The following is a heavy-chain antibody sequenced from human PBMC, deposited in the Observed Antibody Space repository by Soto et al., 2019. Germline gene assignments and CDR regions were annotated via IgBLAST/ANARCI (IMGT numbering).Heavy chain of an antibody. D-gene: IGHD6-6*01. CDR2: ISGSGGST. V-gene: IGHV3-23*01. CDR1: GFTFNDYA. J-gene: IGHJ4*02. Sequence: EVQLLESGGGLVQPGGSLRLSCAASGFTFNDYAMRWVRQAPGKGLEWVSGISGSGGSTYYADSVKGRFTISRDNYKNTLHLHLNSLRAEDTAVYYCAKEGLDYSRSSPLADHWGQGSLVTVSS. CDR3: AKEGLDYSRSSPLADH.